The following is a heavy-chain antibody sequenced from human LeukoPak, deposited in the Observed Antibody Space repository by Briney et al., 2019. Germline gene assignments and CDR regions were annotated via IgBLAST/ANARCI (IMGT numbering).Heavy chain of an antibody. CDR1: GGSISSSSYY. D-gene: IGHD2-2*01. V-gene: IGHV4-39*01. J-gene: IGHJ5*02. CDR3: ARQGDTTSWHNLDWFDP. CDR2: IYYSGST. Sequence: SETLSLTCTVSGGSISSSSYYWGWIRQPPGKGLEWIGSIYYSGSTYYNPSLKSRVTISVDTSKNQFSLKLSSVTAADTAVYYCARQGDTTSWHNLDWFDPWGQGTLVIVSS.